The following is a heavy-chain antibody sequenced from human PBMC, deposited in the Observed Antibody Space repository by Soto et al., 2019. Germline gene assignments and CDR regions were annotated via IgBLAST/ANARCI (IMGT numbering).Heavy chain of an antibody. J-gene: IGHJ5*02. D-gene: IGHD2-2*01. CDR3: ARGQGYCSSTSCYTNWFDP. Sequence: PSETLSLTCAVYGGSFSGYYWSWIRQPPGKGLEWIGEINHSGSTNYNPSLKSRVTLSVDTSKNQFSLKLSSVTAADTAVYYCARGQGYCSSTSCYTNWFDPWGQGTLVTVSP. CDR1: GGSFSGYY. CDR2: INHSGST. V-gene: IGHV4-34*01.